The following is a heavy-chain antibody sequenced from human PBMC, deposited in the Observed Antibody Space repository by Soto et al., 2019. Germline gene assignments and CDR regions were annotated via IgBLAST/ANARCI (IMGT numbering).Heavy chain of an antibody. Sequence: GGSLRLSCVASGFTFSTYAMSWVRQAPGKGLEWVSALTPSGGETYYADSVKGRFTISRDNSMNALYLQMNSLRIEDTAVYYCAHPRGYGVFDAYDIRGQGTMVTVS. D-gene: IGHD4-17*01. V-gene: IGHV3-23*01. CDR3: AHPRGYGVFDAYDI. CDR2: LTPSGGET. J-gene: IGHJ3*02. CDR1: GFTFSTYA.